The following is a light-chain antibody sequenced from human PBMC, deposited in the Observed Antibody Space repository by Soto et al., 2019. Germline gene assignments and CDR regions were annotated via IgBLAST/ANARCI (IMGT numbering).Light chain of an antibody. V-gene: IGLV2-8*01. CDR2: EVS. CDR3: CSYAGSRTLV. Sequence: QSVLTQPPSASGSPGQSVTISCTGTSSDVGDYNYVSWYQQYPGKAPKLMIYEVSKRPSGVPDRFSGSKSGNTASLTISGLQAEDEADYYCCSYAGSRTLVFGGGTKVTVL. J-gene: IGLJ2*01. CDR1: SSDVGDYNY.